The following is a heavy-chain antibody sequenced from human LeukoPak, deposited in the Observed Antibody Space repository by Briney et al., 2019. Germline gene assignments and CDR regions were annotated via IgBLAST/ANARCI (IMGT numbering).Heavy chain of an antibody. V-gene: IGHV1-24*01. D-gene: IGHD3-10*01. CDR1: GYTLTELS. CDR2: FDPGDGET. J-gene: IGHJ4*02. Sequence: GASVKVSCKVSGYTLTELSMYWVRQAPGKGLEWMGGFDPGDGETIYAQKFQGRVTMTEDTSTDTAYMELSSLRSEDTAVYYCARGTAALLWFGEQYYFDYWGQGTLVTVSS. CDR3: ARGTAALLWFGEQYYFDY.